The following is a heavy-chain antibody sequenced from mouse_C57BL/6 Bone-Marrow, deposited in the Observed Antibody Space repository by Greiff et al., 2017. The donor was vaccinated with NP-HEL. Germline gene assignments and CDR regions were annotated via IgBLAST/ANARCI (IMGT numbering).Heavy chain of an antibody. CDR2: IRSGGDYI. Sequence: DVMLVESGEGLVKPGGSLKLSCAASGFTFSSYAMSWVSQTPEKRLEWVAYIRSGGDYIYDADTVQGRFTISRDNSRNTLYLQMSSLKSEDTAMYYCTRHCGSTYWYFDVWGTGTTVTVSS. D-gene: IGHD1-1*01. CDR1: GFTFSSYA. J-gene: IGHJ1*03. CDR3: TRHCGSTYWYFDV. V-gene: IGHV5-9-1*02.